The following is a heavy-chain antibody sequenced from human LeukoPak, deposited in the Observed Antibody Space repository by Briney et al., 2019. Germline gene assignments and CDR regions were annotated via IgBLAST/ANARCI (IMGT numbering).Heavy chain of an antibody. CDR2: IYYSGST. D-gene: IGHD5-12*01. CDR1: GGSINSGDYY. Sequence: PSETLSLTCTVSGGSINSGDYYWSWIRQPPGKGLEWIGYIYYSGSTFYNPSLKSRVTISGDTSKNQFSLKVSSVTAADTAVYYCCNYSGCPPFDYWGQGVLATVSS. CDR3: CNYSGCPPFDY. V-gene: IGHV4-30-4*08. J-gene: IGHJ4*02.